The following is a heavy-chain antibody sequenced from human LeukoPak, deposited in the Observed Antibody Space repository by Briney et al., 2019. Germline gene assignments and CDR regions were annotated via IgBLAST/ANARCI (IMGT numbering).Heavy chain of an antibody. D-gene: IGHD3-10*01. CDR1: GFTFSRAW. V-gene: IGHV3-15*08. J-gene: IGHJ3*02. CDR3: AKLGSGDAFDI. CDR2: IRSKAYGGTT. Sequence: GGSLRLSCAASGFTFSRAWMSWVRQAPGKGLEWVGFIRSKAYGGTTEYAASVKGRFTISRDNSKNTLYLQMNSLRAEDTAVYYCAKLGSGDAFDIWGQGTMVTVSS.